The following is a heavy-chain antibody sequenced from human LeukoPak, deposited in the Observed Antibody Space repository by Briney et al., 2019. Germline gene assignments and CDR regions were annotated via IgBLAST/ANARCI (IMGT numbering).Heavy chain of an antibody. Sequence: GGSLRLSCEGSAFIFSGHWMNWVRQTPGKGLEWVASIKEDGSERQYVDSVKGRFSISRDNTKGSLFLQLSSLRAEDTAVYYCARDAGARAVRQTNFDYWGQGTLVTVSS. V-gene: IGHV3-7*03. D-gene: IGHD4-11*01. CDR2: IKEDGSER. CDR3: ARDAGARAVRQTNFDY. J-gene: IGHJ4*02. CDR1: AFIFSGHW.